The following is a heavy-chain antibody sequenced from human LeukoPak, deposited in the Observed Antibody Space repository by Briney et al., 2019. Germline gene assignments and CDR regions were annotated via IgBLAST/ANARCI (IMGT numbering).Heavy chain of an antibody. Sequence: SETLSLTCTVSGGSISSSSYYWGWIRQPPGKGLEWIGSIYYSGSTNYNPSLKSRVTISVDTSKNQFSLKLSSVTAADTAVYYCARTITMVRGAARYYMDVWGKGTTVTISS. CDR3: ARTITMVRGAARYYMDV. D-gene: IGHD3-10*01. CDR1: GGSISSSSYY. J-gene: IGHJ6*03. V-gene: IGHV4-39*07. CDR2: IYYSGST.